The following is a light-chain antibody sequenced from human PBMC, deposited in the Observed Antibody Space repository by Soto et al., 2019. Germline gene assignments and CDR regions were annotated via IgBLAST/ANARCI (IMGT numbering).Light chain of an antibody. CDR1: QNVLYSSNNTNY. CDR3: QQDYTSPLT. Sequence: DIVMTQSPDSLAVSLGERATINCKSSQNVLYSSNNTNYLAWYQQKPGQPPKLLIYWASIRKSGVPDRFSADGSGTDYTLTINSLHAADVAVSICQQDYTSPLTFGGGTKVEIK. J-gene: IGKJ4*01. CDR2: WAS. V-gene: IGKV4-1*01.